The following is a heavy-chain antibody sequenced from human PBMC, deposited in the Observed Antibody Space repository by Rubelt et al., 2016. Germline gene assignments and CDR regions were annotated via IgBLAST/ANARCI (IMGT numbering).Heavy chain of an antibody. CDR1: GGSISSSSYY. V-gene: IGHV4-61*05. CDR2: IYYSGST. Sequence: QLQLQESGPGLVKPSETLSLTCTVSGGSISSSSYYWGCIRQPPGKGLEWIGYIYYSGSTNYNPSLKSRVTISVDTSKNQFSLKLSSGTAADTAVYYCARDRSIAAAGTGFDYWGQGTLVTVSS. J-gene: IGHJ4*02. D-gene: IGHD6-13*01. CDR3: ARDRSIAAAGTGFDY.